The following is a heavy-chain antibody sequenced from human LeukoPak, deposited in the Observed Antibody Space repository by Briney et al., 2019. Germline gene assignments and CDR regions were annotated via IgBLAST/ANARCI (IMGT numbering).Heavy chain of an antibody. CDR3: AKWAYDSSGYSDY. D-gene: IGHD3-22*01. V-gene: IGHV3-30*18. CDR1: GIIFSNYG. J-gene: IGHJ4*02. CDR2: ISYDGSYK. Sequence: GGSLRLSCAASGIIFSNYGIHWVRQAPGKGLEWVAVISYDGSYKYYADSVKGRFTISRDNSKNSLYLQMNSLRTKDTALYYCAKWAYDSSGYSDYWGQGTLVTVSS.